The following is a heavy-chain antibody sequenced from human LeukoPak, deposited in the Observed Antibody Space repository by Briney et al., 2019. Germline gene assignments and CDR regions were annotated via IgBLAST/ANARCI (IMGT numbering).Heavy chain of an antibody. Sequence: PSETLSLTCTVSGGSISSSSYYWGWIRQPPGKGLEWIGSIYYSGSTYYNPSLKSRVTISVDTSKNQFSLKLSSVTAADTAVYYCARHRDFWSGYYTGFDYWGQGTLVTVSS. D-gene: IGHD3-3*01. CDR3: ARHRDFWSGYYTGFDY. J-gene: IGHJ4*02. CDR2: IYYSGST. CDR1: GGSISSSSYY. V-gene: IGHV4-39*01.